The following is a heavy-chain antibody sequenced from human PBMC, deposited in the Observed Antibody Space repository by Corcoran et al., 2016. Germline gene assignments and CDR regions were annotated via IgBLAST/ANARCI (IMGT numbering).Heavy chain of an antibody. CDR2: IVVGSGNT. J-gene: IGHJ6*02. Sequence: QMQLVQSGPEVKKPGTSVKVSCKASGFTFTSSAVQWVRQARGQRLEWIGWIVVGSGNTNYAQKFQERVTITRDMSTSTAYMELSSRRSEDTDVYYLAAAPYDFWSGYYLGKYGMDVWGQGTTVTVSS. CDR1: GFTFTSSA. V-gene: IGHV1-58*01. D-gene: IGHD3-3*01. CDR3: AAAPYDFWSGYYLGKYGMDV.